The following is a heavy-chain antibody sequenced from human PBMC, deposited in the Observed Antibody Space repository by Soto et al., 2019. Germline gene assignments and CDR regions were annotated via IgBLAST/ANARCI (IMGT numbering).Heavy chain of an antibody. CDR2: INHSGST. Sequence: QVQLQQWGAGLLKPSETLSLTCAVYGGSFSGYYWSWIRQPPGKGLEWIGEINHSGSTNYNPSLKSGVTISVDTSKNQFSLKLSSVTAADTAVYYCARAGYRSGWYRDINWFDPWGQGTLVTVSS. D-gene: IGHD6-19*01. V-gene: IGHV4-34*01. CDR3: ARAGYRSGWYRDINWFDP. J-gene: IGHJ5*02. CDR1: GGSFSGYY.